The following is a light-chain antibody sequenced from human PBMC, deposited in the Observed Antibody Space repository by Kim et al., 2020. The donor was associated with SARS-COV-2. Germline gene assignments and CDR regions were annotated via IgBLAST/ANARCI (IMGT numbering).Light chain of an antibody. CDR2: TAS. J-gene: IGKJ2*01. V-gene: IGKV1-9*01. Sequence: SASVGDRVTITGRASHDISSYLAWYQQKPGKAPKLLIYTASTLQSGVPSRFSGSGSGTEFTLTISSLQPEDFATYYCQQLNSYPPFFGQGTKLEI. CDR3: QQLNSYPPF. CDR1: HDISSY.